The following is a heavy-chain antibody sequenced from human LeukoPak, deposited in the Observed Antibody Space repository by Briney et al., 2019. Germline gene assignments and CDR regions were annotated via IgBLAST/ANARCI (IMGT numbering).Heavy chain of an antibody. D-gene: IGHD2-8*01. J-gene: IGHJ5*02. CDR1: GFTFSSYS. V-gene: IGHV3-21*01. CDR3: ASSPWGYADGFDP. Sequence: PGGSLRLSCAASGFTFSSYSMNWVRQAPGKGLEWVSSISSSSSYIYYADSVKGRFTISRDNAKNSLYLQMNSLRAEDTAVYYCASSPWGYADGFDPWGQGTLVTVSS. CDR2: ISSSSSYI.